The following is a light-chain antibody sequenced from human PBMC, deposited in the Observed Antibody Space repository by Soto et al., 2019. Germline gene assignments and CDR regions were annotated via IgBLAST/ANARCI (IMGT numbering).Light chain of an antibody. Sequence: QAPSSHPPYASWSPGHLVTISYTGTKNDIGLYDFVSWYQHHPGKAPRLIIYEVVQRPSGVPDRFSGSKSGNTASLTVSGLQAADEADYFCKSYAGSTNYVFGSGTKVTXL. V-gene: IGLV2-8*01. CDR3: KSYAGSTNYV. J-gene: IGLJ1*01. CDR1: KNDIGLYDF. CDR2: EVV.